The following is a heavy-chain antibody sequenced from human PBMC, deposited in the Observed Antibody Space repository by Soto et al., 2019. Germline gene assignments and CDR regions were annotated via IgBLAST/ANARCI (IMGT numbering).Heavy chain of an antibody. CDR1: GGTFSSYA. CDR2: IIPIFGTA. Sequence: SVKVSCKASGGTFSSYAISWVRQAQGQGLEWMGGIIPIFGTANYAQKFQGRVTITADESTSTAYMELSSLRSEDTAVYYCARALSGSYFRLDYGMDVWGQGTTVTVSS. V-gene: IGHV1-69*13. CDR3: ARALSGSYFRLDYGMDV. J-gene: IGHJ6*02. D-gene: IGHD1-26*01.